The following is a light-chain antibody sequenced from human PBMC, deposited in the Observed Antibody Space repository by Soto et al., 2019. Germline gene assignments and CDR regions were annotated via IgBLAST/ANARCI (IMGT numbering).Light chain of an antibody. Sequence: DTVMTQSPVTLSVSPGDTATLSCRASQRVSNHLAWYQQKPGQGPRLLIYAASTRATGVPVRFSGSGSETEFTLTIRSLQSEDFAVYYCQQYNNWPQITFGQGTRPEI. J-gene: IGKJ5*01. CDR2: AAS. CDR1: QRVSNH. CDR3: QQYNNWPQIT. V-gene: IGKV3-15*01.